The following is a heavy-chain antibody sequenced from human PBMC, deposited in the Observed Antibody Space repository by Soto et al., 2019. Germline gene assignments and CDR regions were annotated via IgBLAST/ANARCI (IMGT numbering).Heavy chain of an antibody. CDR1: RYSFTSYW. J-gene: IGHJ6*02. CDR3: ARREDSYGYYGMDV. CDR2: IDPSDSYT. Sequence: PGESLKLSCTGSRYSFTSYWSSWVRQMPGKGLEWMGRIDPSDSYTNYSPSFQGHVTISADKSISTAYLQWSSLKASDTAMYYCARREDSYGYYGMDVWGQGTTVTVSS. D-gene: IGHD5-18*01. V-gene: IGHV5-10-1*01.